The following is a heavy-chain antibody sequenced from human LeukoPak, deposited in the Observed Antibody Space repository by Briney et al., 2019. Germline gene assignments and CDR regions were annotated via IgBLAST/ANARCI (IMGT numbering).Heavy chain of an antibody. Sequence: ASVKVSCKASGYTFTGYYMHWVRQAPGQGLEWMGWINPNSGDANYAQKFQGRVTMTRDMSISTAHMELSSLRSDDTAVYYCAKTSGYSGYYYTDYWGQGTLVTVSS. CDR1: GYTFTGYY. D-gene: IGHD3-3*01. J-gene: IGHJ4*02. CDR2: INPNSGDA. CDR3: AKTSGYSGYYYTDY. V-gene: IGHV1-2*02.